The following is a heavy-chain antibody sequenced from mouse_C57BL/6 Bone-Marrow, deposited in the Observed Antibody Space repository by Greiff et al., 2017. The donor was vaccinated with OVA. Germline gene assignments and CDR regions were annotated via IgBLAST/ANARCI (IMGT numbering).Heavy chain of an antibody. J-gene: IGHJ1*03. CDR2: IDPETGGT. V-gene: IGHV1-15*01. Sequence: VQLQQSGAELVRPGASVTLSCKASGYTFTDYEMHWVKQTPVHGLEWIGAIDPETGGTAYNQKFKGKATLTADKSSSTAYMELRSLTSEDSAVYYCTRGYSNYNAKDMEDRGTAITVT. CDR1: GYTFTDYE. D-gene: IGHD2-5*01. CDR3: TRGYSNYNAKDMED.